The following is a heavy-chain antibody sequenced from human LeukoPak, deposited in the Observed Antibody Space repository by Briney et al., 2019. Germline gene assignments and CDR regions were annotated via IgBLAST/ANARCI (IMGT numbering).Heavy chain of an antibody. V-gene: IGHV4-31*03. Sequence: SETLSLTCTVSGGSISSGGYYWSWIRQHPGKGLEWIGYIYYSGSTYYDPSLKSRVTISVDTSKNQFSLKLSSVTAADTAVYYCARALEIYYYGSGSPFDYWGQGTLVTVSS. CDR1: GGSISSGGYY. D-gene: IGHD3-10*01. CDR3: ARALEIYYYGSGSPFDY. J-gene: IGHJ4*02. CDR2: IYYSGST.